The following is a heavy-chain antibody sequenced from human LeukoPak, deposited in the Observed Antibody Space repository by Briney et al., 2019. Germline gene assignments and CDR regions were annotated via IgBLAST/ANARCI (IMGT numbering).Heavy chain of an antibody. CDR2: INHSGST. Sequence: PSETLSLTCAVYGRSFSGYYWNWIRQPPGKGQEWIGEINHSGSTNYNPSLKSRVTISVDTSKNQFSLNLGSVTAADTAVYYCARGGYCSSTSCYDYYYYMDVWGKGTMVTVSS. J-gene: IGHJ6*03. CDR3: ARGGYCSSTSCYDYYYYMDV. V-gene: IGHV4-34*01. CDR1: GRSFSGYY. D-gene: IGHD2-2*01.